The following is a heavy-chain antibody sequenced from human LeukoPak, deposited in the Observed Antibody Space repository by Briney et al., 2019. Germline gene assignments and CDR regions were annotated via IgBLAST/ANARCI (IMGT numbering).Heavy chain of an antibody. Sequence: SETLSLTCTVSGGSISSGGYYWSWIRQHPGKGLEWIGYIYYSGSTYYNPSLKSRVTISVDTSKNQFSLKLSSVTAADTAVYYCARDRTYYYDSSGYYPPPSDAFDIWGQGTMVTVSS. D-gene: IGHD3-22*01. CDR3: ARDRTYYYDSSGYYPPPSDAFDI. V-gene: IGHV4-31*03. CDR2: IYYSGST. J-gene: IGHJ3*02. CDR1: GGSISSGGYY.